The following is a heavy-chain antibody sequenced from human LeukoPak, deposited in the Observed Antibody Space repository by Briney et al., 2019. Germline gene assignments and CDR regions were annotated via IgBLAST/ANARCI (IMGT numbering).Heavy chain of an antibody. CDR1: GYTITNNW. CDR3: ATDHSMADTAWWFDP. Sequence: ASVKVSCKASGYTITNNWMHWVRQAPGQGLEWMGVINPSGTGTNYAQKFQDRITMSRDTSTSTVYMELSSLRSEDTAFYYCATDHSMADTAWWFDPWGQGTLVTVSS. J-gene: IGHJ5*02. CDR2: INPSGTGT. V-gene: IGHV1-46*03. D-gene: IGHD5-24*01.